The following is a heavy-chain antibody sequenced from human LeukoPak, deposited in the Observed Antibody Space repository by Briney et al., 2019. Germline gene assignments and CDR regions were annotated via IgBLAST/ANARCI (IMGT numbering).Heavy chain of an antibody. V-gene: IGHV4-34*01. CDR2: IKHSGST. J-gene: IGHJ5*02. CDR1: GGSFSGYY. D-gene: IGHD6-13*01. CDR3: ASLLRRYSSHNWFDP. Sequence: PSETLSLTCAVYGGSFSGYYWSWIRQPPGKGLEWIGEIKHSGSTNYNPSLKSRVTISVDTSKNQFSLKLSSVTAADTAVYYCASLLRRYSSHNWFDPWGQGTLVTVSS.